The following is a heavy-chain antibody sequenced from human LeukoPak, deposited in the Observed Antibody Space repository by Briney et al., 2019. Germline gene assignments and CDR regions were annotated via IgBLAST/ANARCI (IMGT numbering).Heavy chain of an antibody. CDR3: ATGIGSNYGAYFDWFDP. CDR1: GYTLTELS. Sequence: ASVKVSCKVSGYTLTELSMHWVRQAPGKGLEWMGGFDPEDGDTIYAQKFQGRVTMTEDTSTDTAYMELSSLRSEDTAVYYCATGIGSNYGAYFDWFDPWGQGTLVTVSS. V-gene: IGHV1-24*01. D-gene: IGHD4-11*01. CDR2: FDPEDGDT. J-gene: IGHJ5*02.